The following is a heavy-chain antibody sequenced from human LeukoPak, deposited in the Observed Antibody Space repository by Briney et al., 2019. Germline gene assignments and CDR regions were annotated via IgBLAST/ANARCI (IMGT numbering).Heavy chain of an antibody. J-gene: IGHJ6*03. D-gene: IGHD3-22*01. CDR3: ARDGYDSSGYYAADYYYYMDV. CDR2: ISGSGGST. CDR1: GFTFSSYA. Sequence: GGSLRLSCAASGFTFSSYAMSWVRQAPGKGLEWVSAISGSGGSTYYADSVKGRFTISRDNSKNTLYMQMNSLRAEDTAVYYCARDGYDSSGYYAADYYYYMDVWGKGTTVTVSS. V-gene: IGHV3-23*01.